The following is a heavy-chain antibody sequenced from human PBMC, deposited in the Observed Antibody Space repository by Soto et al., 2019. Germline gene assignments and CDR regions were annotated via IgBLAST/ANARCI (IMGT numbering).Heavy chain of an antibody. D-gene: IGHD3-10*01. J-gene: IGHJ6*02. Sequence: EVHLLESGGGLVQPGGSLRLSCVASGFTFTTHAMSWVRQSPGKGLEWVSTFSGSGGNIYYAEAVKGRLTISRDDSQNTLYLQMNSLRVEDTAVYYCAKDPPWTVGPLAMDVWGQGTTVTVSS. CDR1: GFTFTTHA. CDR3: AKDPPWTVGPLAMDV. CDR2: FSGSGGNI. V-gene: IGHV3-23*01.